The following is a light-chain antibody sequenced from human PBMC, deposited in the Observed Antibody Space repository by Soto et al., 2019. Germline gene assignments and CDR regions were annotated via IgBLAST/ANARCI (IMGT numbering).Light chain of an antibody. V-gene: IGKV1-39*01. J-gene: IGKJ1*01. CDR1: QSISSY. CDR3: QQSYSTPRT. Sequence: DIQMPQSPSSLSASVGDRVTITCRASQSISSYLNLYQQKPGKAPKLLIYAASSLQSGVPSRFSGSGSGTDFTLTISSLQPEDFATHYCQQSYSTPRTFGQGTKVEIK. CDR2: AAS.